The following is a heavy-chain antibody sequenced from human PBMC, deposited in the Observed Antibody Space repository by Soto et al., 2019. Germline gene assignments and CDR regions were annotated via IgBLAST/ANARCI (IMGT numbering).Heavy chain of an antibody. V-gene: IGHV1-18*01. J-gene: IGHJ5*02. CDR3: ARGDSSSGFDP. CDR1: GYTFTSYG. CDR2: ISAYNGDT. Sequence: ASVKVSCTASGYTFTSYGITWVRQAPGQGLEWMAWISAYNGDTRYAQKLQGRVTVTTDKSTTTAYMELRSLRSDDTAIYYCARGDSSSGFDPWGQGTLVTVSS.